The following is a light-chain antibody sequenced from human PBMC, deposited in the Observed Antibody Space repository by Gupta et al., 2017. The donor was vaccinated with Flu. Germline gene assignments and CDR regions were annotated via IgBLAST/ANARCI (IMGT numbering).Light chain of an antibody. CDR2: AAS. V-gene: IGKV1-17*01. CDR1: QAISSD. CDR3: LQHNSLRPT. J-gene: IGKJ2*01. Sequence: IQLAQSPSSLAASVGDRVTITCRASQAISSDVGWYQQKPGKAPKRLIYAASYLQSGVPSRFSGSGSGTEFTLTISSLQPEDFATYYCLQHNSLRPTFGQGTKLEIK.